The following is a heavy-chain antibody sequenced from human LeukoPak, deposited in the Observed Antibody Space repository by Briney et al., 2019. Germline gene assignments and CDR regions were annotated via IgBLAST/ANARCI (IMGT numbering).Heavy chain of an antibody. V-gene: IGHV3-20*04. D-gene: IGHD4-17*01. CDR1: GFTLSTYA. J-gene: IGHJ4*02. Sequence: GGSLRLSCAASGFTLSTYAMSWVRQAPGKGLEWVSGINWNGGSTGYADSVKGRFTISRDNAKNSLYLQMNSLRAEDTALYYCASGPYGDYAFDYWGQGILVIVSS. CDR2: INWNGGST. CDR3: ASGPYGDYAFDY.